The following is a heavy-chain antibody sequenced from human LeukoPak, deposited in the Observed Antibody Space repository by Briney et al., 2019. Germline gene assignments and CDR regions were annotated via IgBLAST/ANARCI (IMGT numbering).Heavy chain of an antibody. CDR2: ISSSSSYI. CDR1: GFTFSSYV. Sequence: PGGSLRLSCAASGFTFSSYVMSWVRQAPGKGLEWVSSISSSSSYIYYADSVKGRFAISRDNAKNSLYLQMNSLRAEDTAVYYCARDKASVWRPFDYWGQGTLVTVSS. V-gene: IGHV3-21*01. J-gene: IGHJ4*02. CDR3: ARDKASVWRPFDY. D-gene: IGHD3-16*01.